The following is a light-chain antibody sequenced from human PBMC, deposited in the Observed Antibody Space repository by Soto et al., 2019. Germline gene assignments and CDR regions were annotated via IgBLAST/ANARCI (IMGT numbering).Light chain of an antibody. CDR1: NIGAKS. V-gene: IGLV3-21*02. CDR2: DDR. Sequence: SYELTQPPSVSVAPGQTARITRGGNNIGAKSVHWYLHQPGQAPMLVVYDDRKRPSGSPERFSGSNSGDTAALTFSRVEAGDEATYYCQVWDTTSDHVVFGGGTKLTVL. J-gene: IGLJ2*01. CDR3: QVWDTTSDHVV.